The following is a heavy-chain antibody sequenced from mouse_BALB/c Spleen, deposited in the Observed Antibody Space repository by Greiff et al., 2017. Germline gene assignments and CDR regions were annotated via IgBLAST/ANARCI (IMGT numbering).Heavy chain of an antibody. V-gene: IGHV6-6*02. CDR3: TRNYRYDDAMDY. J-gene: IGHJ4*01. D-gene: IGHD2-14*01. CDR2: IRLKSNNYAT. Sequence: EVMLVESGGGLVQPGGSMKLSCVASGFTFSNYWMNWVRQSPEKGLEWVAEIRLKSNNYATHYAESVKGRFTISRDDSKSSVYLQMNNLRAEDTGIYYCTRNYRYDDAMDYWGQGTSVTVSS. CDR1: GFTFSNYW.